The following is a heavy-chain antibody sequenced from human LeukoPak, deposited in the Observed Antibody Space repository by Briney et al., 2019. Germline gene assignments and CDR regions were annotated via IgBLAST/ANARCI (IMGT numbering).Heavy chain of an antibody. CDR3: ARGQGYCSGGSCYLVY. J-gene: IGHJ4*02. D-gene: IGHD2-15*01. V-gene: IGHV4-34*01. Sequence: PSETLSLACAVYGGSFSGYYWSWIRQPPGKGLEWIGEINHSGSTNYNPSLKSRVTISVDTSKNQFSLKLSSVTAADTAVYYCARGQGYCSGGSCYLVYWGQGTLVTVSS. CDR1: GGSFSGYY. CDR2: INHSGST.